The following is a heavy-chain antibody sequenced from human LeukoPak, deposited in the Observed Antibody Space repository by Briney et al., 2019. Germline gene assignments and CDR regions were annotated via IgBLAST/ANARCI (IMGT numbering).Heavy chain of an antibody. Sequence: GGSLRLSCRASGFTFTNYGMLWVRQAPGKGLEWVAFIRYDGSNKFYADSVKGRVTISRDNSKNTLYLQMNSLRAEDTAVYYCAKLVRVGTSYCFDLWGQGTMVTVSS. CDR1: GFTFTNYG. CDR3: AKLVRVGTSYCFDL. V-gene: IGHV3-30*02. J-gene: IGHJ3*01. D-gene: IGHD1-26*01. CDR2: IRYDGSNK.